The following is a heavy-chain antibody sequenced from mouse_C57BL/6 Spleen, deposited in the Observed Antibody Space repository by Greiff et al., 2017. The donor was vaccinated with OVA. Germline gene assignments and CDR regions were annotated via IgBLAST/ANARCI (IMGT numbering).Heavy chain of an antibody. D-gene: IGHD2-13*01. Sequence: VQLKQSGPELVKPGASVKMSCKASGYTFTDYNMHWVKPSHGKSLEWIGYINPNNGGTSYNQKFKGKATLTVNKSSSTAYMELRSLTSGDSAVYYCAREAYYDDPRDYWGQGTTLTVSS. V-gene: IGHV1-22*01. CDR1: GYTFTDYN. CDR3: AREAYYDDPRDY. CDR2: INPNNGGT. J-gene: IGHJ2*01.